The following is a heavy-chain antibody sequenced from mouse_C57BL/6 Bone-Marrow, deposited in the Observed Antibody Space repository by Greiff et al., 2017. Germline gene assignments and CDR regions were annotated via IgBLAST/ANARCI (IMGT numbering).Heavy chain of an antibody. Sequence: DVKLQESGPGLVKPSQSLSLTCSVTGYSITSGYYWNWIRQFPGNKLEWMGYISYDGSNNYNPSRKTRISITRDTSKNQFVLKLNSVTTEDTATYYCARCRAYWGQGTLVTVSA. J-gene: IGHJ3*01. CDR1: GYSITSGYY. V-gene: IGHV3-6*01. CDR2: ISYDGSN. CDR3: ARCRAY.